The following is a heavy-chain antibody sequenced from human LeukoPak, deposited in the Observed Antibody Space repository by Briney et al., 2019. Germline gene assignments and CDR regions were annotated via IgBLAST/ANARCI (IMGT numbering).Heavy chain of an antibody. D-gene: IGHD5-18*01. CDR3: ARGYLGGGFDI. V-gene: IGHV1-46*01. Sequence: ASVEVSCKASGYIFSNYYVHWVRQAPGQGLEWMGIINPSDGSTNYAQKFQGRVTMTRDKSTSTVYMELSSLRSEDTALYYCARGYLGGGFDIWGRGTMVTVSS. J-gene: IGHJ3*02. CDR2: INPSDGST. CDR1: GYIFSNYY.